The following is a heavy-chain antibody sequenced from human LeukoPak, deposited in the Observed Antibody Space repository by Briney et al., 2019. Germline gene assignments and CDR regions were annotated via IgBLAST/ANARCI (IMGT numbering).Heavy chain of an antibody. V-gene: IGHV1-3*01. D-gene: IGHD3-10*01. CDR1: GYTFTSYA. CDR3: ARGVYRGFGELLYYFDY. Sequence: ASVKVSCKASGYTFTSYAMHWVRQAPGQRIEWMGWINAGNGNTKYSQKFQGRVTITRDTSASTAYMELSSLRSEDTAVYYCARGVYRGFGELLYYFDYWGQGTLVTVSS. J-gene: IGHJ4*02. CDR2: INAGNGNT.